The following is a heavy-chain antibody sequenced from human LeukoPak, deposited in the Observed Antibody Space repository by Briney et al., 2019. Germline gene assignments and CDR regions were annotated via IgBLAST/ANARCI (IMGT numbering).Heavy chain of an antibody. CDR2: ISSSSSYI. V-gene: IGHV3-21*01. CDR3: ARDRRAMDYDFWSGYYIGRFDP. CDR1: GFTFSSYS. D-gene: IGHD3-3*01. Sequence: PGGSLRLSCAASGFTFSSYSMNWVRQAPGKGLEWVSSISSSSSYIYYADSVKGRFTISRDNAKNSLYLQMNSLRAEDTAVYYCARDRRAMDYDFWSGYYIGRFDPWGQGTLVTVSS. J-gene: IGHJ5*02.